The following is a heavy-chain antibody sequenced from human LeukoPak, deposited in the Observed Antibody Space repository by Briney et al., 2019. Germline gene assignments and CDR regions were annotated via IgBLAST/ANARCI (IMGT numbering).Heavy chain of an antibody. CDR2: ISSSSSYI. Sequence: GGSLRLSCAASGFTFSSYSMNWVRQAPGKGLEWVSSISSSSSYIYYADSVKGRFTISRDNAKSSLYLQMNSLRAEDTAVYYCARDGYCSSTSCYYDYWGQGTLVTVSS. CDR3: ARDGYCSSTSCYYDY. V-gene: IGHV3-21*01. D-gene: IGHD2-2*03. CDR1: GFTFSSYS. J-gene: IGHJ4*02.